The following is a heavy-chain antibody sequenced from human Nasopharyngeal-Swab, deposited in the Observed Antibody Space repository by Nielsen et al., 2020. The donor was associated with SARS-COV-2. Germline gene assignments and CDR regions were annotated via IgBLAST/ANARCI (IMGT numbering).Heavy chain of an antibody. D-gene: IGHD3-22*01. CDR3: ARKYDSSGHQFD. CDR2: IRSKTNNYAT. V-gene: IGHV3-73*01. CDR1: GFILSDSA. J-gene: IGHJ4*02. Sequence: GESLKISCATSGFILSDSAMHWVRQASGKGLEWVGRIRSKTNNYATAYGASVKGRFTISRDDSNNMAYLQMNSLKSEDTAVYYCARKYDSSGHQFDWGQGTLVTVSS.